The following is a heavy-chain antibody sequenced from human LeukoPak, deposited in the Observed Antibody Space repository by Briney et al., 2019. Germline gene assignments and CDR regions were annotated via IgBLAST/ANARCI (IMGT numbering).Heavy chain of an antibody. V-gene: IGHV3-11*01. CDR2: ISSSGSTI. CDR3: ARDRGYCSSTSCYRILYYYGMDV. Sequence: GGSLRLSCAASGFTFSDYYMSWIRQAPGKGLEWVSYISSSGSTIYYADSVKGRFTISRDNAKNSLYLQMYSLRAEDTAVYYCARDRGYCSSTSCYRILYYYGMDVWGQGTTVTVSS. CDR1: GFTFSDYY. J-gene: IGHJ6*02. D-gene: IGHD2-2*01.